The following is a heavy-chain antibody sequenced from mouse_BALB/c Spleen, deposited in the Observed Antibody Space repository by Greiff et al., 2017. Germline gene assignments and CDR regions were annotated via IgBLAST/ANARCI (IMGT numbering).Heavy chain of an antibody. CDR1: GYTFTSYV. CDR2: INPYNDGT. J-gene: IGHJ2*01. D-gene: IGHD2-10*02. V-gene: IGHV1-14*01. CDR3: ARWGVWEEGD. Sequence: EVHLVESGPELVKPGASVKMSCKASGYTFTSYVMHWVKQKPGQGLEWIGYINPYNDGTKYNEKFKGKATLTSDKSSSTAYMELSSLTSEDSAVYYCARWGVWEEGDWGQGTTLTVSS.